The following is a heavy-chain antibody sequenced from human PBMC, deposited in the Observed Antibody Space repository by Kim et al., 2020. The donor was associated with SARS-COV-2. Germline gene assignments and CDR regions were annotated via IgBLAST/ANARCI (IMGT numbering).Heavy chain of an antibody. CDR2: ISSSGSTI. D-gene: IGHD6-19*01. Sequence: GGSLRLSCAASGFTFSSYEMNWVRQAPGKGLEWVSYISSSGSTIYYADSVKGRFTISRDNAKNSLYLQMNSLRAEDTAVYYCATSGWFYYYYYGMDVWGQGTTVTVSS. V-gene: IGHV3-48*03. J-gene: IGHJ6*02. CDR1: GFTFSSYE. CDR3: ATSGWFYYYYYGMDV.